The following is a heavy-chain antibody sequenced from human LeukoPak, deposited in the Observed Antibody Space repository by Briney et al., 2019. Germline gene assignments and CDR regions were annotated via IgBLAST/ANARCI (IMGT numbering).Heavy chain of an antibody. J-gene: IGHJ4*02. CDR1: GFVFGNFG. V-gene: IGHV3-21*04. D-gene: IGHD1-26*01. CDR2: IDKDSRDI. Sequence: GGSLRLSCAASGFVFGNFGMNWIRQAPGKGLEWVSSIDKDSRDIFYADSVKGRFTISRDNSKNTMYLQMNSLRVEDTAVYYCAKGYRVGDTIVGYYFDYWGQGTLVTVSS. CDR3: AKGYRVGDTIVGYYFDY.